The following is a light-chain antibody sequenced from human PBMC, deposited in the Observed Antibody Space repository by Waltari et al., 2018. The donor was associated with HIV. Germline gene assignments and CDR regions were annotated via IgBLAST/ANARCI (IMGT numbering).Light chain of an antibody. Sequence: QSALTQPPSASGSPGQSVTISCTGTSSDIGAYNYVSWYQQHPGKSPKLIIYDVTKRPSGVPDRFSGSKSGTSASLAISGLQSEDEATYYCAAWEDSLNGYVVFGGGTKLTVL. V-gene: IGLV2-8*01. J-gene: IGLJ2*01. CDR2: DVT. CDR1: SSDIGAYNY. CDR3: AAWEDSLNGYVV.